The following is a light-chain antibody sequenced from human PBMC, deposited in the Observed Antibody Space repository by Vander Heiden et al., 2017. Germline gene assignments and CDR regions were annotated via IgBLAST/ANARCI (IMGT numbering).Light chain of an antibody. CDR3: QQSYSTPFT. J-gene: IGKJ5*01. Sequence: DMQMTQSPASLYASLVARVTINCRVRQSISSYLDWYQQKPGKAPKLLIYAASSMQSGVPSRFSGSGSGTDFTLTISSLQPEDFATYYCQQSYSTPFTFGQGTRLEIK. V-gene: IGKV1-39*01. CDR1: QSISSY. CDR2: AAS.